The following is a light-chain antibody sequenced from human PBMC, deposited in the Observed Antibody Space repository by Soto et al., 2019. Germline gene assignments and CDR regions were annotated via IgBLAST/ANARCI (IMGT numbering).Light chain of an antibody. CDR1: QGISTF. V-gene: IGKV1-39*01. Sequence: DIQRTHTPTFLSASVGDRVTITCRASQGISTFVAWYQQHPGTAPKRLIYDASNLQSGVPSRFSGSGSGTDFTLTLSILEPEDFATYCWQQSYRTRTFGQGTKVDI. CDR3: QQSYRTRT. CDR2: DAS. J-gene: IGKJ1*01.